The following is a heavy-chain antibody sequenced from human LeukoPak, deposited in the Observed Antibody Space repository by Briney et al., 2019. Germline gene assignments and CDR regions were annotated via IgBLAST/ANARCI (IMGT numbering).Heavy chain of an antibody. CDR2: VYHSGST. CDR3: ARGRAYYDFWSGYHSHFDY. CDR1: GGSISSSYW. Sequence: SETLSLTCAVSGGSISSSYWWSWVRQPPGKGLEWIGEVYHSGSTNYNPSLKSRVTISVDTSKNQFSLKLSSVTAADTAVYYCARGRAYYDFWSGYHSHFDYWGQGTLVTVSS. D-gene: IGHD3-3*01. V-gene: IGHV4-4*02. J-gene: IGHJ4*02.